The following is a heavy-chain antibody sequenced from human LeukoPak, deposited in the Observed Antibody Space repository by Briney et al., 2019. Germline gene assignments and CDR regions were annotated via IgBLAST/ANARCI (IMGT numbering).Heavy chain of an antibody. CDR1: GYTFTGHY. V-gene: IGHV1-2*02. CDR3: ARDPRIAAAGDDNWFDP. D-gene: IGHD6-13*01. J-gene: IGHJ5*02. CDR2: INPNSGGT. Sequence: GASVKVSCKASGYTFTGHYMHWVRQAPGQGLEWMGWINPNSGGTDYAQKFQGRVTLTRDTSISTAYMEVSRLKSDDTAVYYCARDPRIAAAGDDNWFDPWSQGTLVTVSS.